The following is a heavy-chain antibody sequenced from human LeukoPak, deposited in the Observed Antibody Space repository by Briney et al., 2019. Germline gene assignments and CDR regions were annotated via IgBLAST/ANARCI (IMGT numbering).Heavy chain of an antibody. J-gene: IGHJ6*03. CDR2: STPSGGST. CDR3: AKYSSGSHYFYYYSMDI. Sequence: GGSLRLSCAASGFTLSSYAMSWVRQTPGKGLQWVTGSTPSGGSTYYADSVKGRFTISRDNSENTLYLQMNSLRAEDTAVYYCAKYSSGSHYFYYYSMDIWGKGTTVTVSS. V-gene: IGHV3-23*01. CDR1: GFTLSSYA. D-gene: IGHD4-11*01.